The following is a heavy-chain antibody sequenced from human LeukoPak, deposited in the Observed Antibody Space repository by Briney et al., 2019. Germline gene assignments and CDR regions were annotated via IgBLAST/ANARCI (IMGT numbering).Heavy chain of an antibody. J-gene: IGHJ4*02. CDR3: ARVTGYVAVTGFDY. CDR2: ISRSGGST. CDR1: GFTFDSYA. V-gene: IGHV3-23*01. D-gene: IGHD6-19*01. Sequence: GGSLRLSCAASGFTFDSYAMSWVRQAPGKGLEWVSGISRSGGSTDYAASVKGQFTISRDNSKNTLYLQMNSLRLEDTAVYYCARVTGYVAVTGFDYWGQGTLVTVSS.